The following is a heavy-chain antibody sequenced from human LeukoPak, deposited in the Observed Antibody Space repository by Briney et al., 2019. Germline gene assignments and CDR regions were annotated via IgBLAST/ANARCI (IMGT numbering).Heavy chain of an antibody. V-gene: IGHV5-10-1*01. J-gene: IGHJ6*02. CDR2: IDPSDSYT. CDR1: GYSFADYW. Sequence: GESLKISCKASGYSFADYWIGWVRQMPGKGLERVGRIDPSDSYTNYSPSFQGHVTISADKSISTAYLQWSSLKASDTAMYYCARRGVVLVHGMDVWGQGTTVTVSS. CDR3: ARRGVVLVHGMDV. D-gene: IGHD2-21*01.